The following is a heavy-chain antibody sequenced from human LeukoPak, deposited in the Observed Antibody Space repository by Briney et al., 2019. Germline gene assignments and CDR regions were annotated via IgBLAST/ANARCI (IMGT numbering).Heavy chain of an antibody. CDR2: ISSSGNAV. Sequence: PGGSLRLSCAASGFTFRDYFMTWIRQAPGKGLEWVSYISSSGNAVYHADSVKGRFTISRDNAKNSLYLQLNSLRAEDTAVYYCARVFLDGFDIWGQGTMVTVSS. V-gene: IGHV3-11*04. J-gene: IGHJ3*02. CDR3: ARVFLDGFDI. CDR1: GFTFRDYF.